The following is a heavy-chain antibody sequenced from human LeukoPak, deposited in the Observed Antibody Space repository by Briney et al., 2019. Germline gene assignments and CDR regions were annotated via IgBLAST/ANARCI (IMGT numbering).Heavy chain of an antibody. CDR1: GGTFSSYA. V-gene: IGHV1-18*01. Sequence: ASVTVSCTASGGTFSSYAISWVRQAPGQGLEWMGWISAYNGNTNYAQKLQGRVTMTTDTSTSTAYMELRSLRSDDTAVYYCARARGIDYWGQGTLVTVSS. CDR2: ISAYNGNT. CDR3: ARARGIDY. J-gene: IGHJ4*02.